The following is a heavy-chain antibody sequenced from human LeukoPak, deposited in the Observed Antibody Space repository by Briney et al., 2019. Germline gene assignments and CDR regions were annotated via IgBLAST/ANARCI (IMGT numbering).Heavy chain of an antibody. D-gene: IGHD5-12*01. CDR1: GFTFSGFW. Sequence: GGSLRLSCAVSGFTFSGFWMSWSRQAPGKGLEWVANIKQDGSEKYYVDSVKGRFTISRDNAKNSLYLQMNSLRAEDTAVYYCARSWQAGFDYWGQGTLVTVSS. CDR3: ARSWQAGFDY. CDR2: IKQDGSEK. V-gene: IGHV3-7*01. J-gene: IGHJ4*02.